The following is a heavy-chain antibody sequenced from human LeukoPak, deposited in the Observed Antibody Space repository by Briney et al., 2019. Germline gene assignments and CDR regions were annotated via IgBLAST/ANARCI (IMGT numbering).Heavy chain of an antibody. CDR3: ARDVVPYYDSSGLYGMDV. CDR2: IIPIFGTA. CDR1: GGTFSSYA. Sequence: ASVKVSCKASGGTFSSYAISWVRQAPGQGLEWMGGIIPIFGTANYAQKLQGRVTITADESTSTAYMELSSLRSEDTAVYYCARDVVPYYDSSGLYGMDVWGQGTAVTVSS. J-gene: IGHJ6*02. D-gene: IGHD3-22*01. V-gene: IGHV1-69*13.